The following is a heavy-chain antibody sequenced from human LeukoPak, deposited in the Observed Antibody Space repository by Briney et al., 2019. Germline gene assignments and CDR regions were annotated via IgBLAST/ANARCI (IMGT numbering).Heavy chain of an antibody. CDR3: AKDRGDIVVVPASYYMDV. D-gene: IGHD2-2*01. CDR1: GFTFSSYG. V-gene: IGHV3-30*02. CDR2: IRYDGSNK. Sequence: GGSLRLSCAASGFTFSSYGMHWVRQAPGKGLEWVAFIRYDGSNKYYADSVKGRFTISRDNSKNTLYLQMNSLRAEDTAVYYCAKDRGDIVVVPASYYMDVWGKGTTVTVSS. J-gene: IGHJ6*03.